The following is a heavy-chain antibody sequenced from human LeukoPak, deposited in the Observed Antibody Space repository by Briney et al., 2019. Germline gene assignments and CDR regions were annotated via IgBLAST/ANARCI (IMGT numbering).Heavy chain of an antibody. J-gene: IGHJ3*02. CDR1: GFTFKTYA. Sequence: GGSLTLSCTASGFTFKTYAMRWVRQAPGRGLEYVSSITTDGTTTYHANSVKGRFTISRDNSKNTLYLQMGSLRVEDMALYYCARDAITSGWFDAYDMWGQGTMVTVSS. CDR3: ARDAITSGWFDAYDM. CDR2: ITTDGTTT. D-gene: IGHD6-19*01. V-gene: IGHV3-64*01.